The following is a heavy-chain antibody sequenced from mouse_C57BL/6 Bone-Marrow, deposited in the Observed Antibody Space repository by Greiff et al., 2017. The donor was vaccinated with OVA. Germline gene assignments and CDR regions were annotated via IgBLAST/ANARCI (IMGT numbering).Heavy chain of an antibody. Sequence: QVQLQQPGAELVMPGASVKLSCKASGYTFTSYWMHWVKQRTGQGLELIGEIDPSDSYTNYNQKFKGKSTLTVDKSSSTAYMQLSSLTSEDSAVYYCARRDYYSNYDAMDYWGQGTSVTVSS. CDR3: ARRDYYSNYDAMDY. CDR2: IDPSDSYT. CDR1: GYTFTSYW. J-gene: IGHJ4*01. V-gene: IGHV1-69*01. D-gene: IGHD2-5*01.